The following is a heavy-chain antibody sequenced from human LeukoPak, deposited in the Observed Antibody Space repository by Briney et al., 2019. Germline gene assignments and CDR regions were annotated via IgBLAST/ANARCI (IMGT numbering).Heavy chain of an antibody. CDR1: GGSISSSSYY. Sequence: SETLSLTCTVSGGSISSSSYYWGWIRQPPGKGLEWIGSIYYSGSTYYNPSLKSRVTISVDTSKNQFSLKLSSVTAADTAVYYCARTDFWSGYYRNFDYWGQGTLVTVSS. J-gene: IGHJ4*02. V-gene: IGHV4-39*07. CDR2: IYYSGST. CDR3: ARTDFWSGYYRNFDY. D-gene: IGHD3-3*01.